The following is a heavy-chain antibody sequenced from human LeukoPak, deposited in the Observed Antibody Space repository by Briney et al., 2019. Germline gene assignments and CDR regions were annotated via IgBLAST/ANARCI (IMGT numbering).Heavy chain of an antibody. J-gene: IGHJ4*02. V-gene: IGHV3-43D*03. CDR3: PQDGDSAGWYFDS. D-gene: IGHD6-19*01. CDR2: ISWDGGST. Sequence: GGTLRLSCAASGFTFDDYAMHWVRQAPGKGLEWVSLISWDGGSTYYADSVKGRFSVSRDNSKNTLYLQMNSLRPQDTALYYCPQDGDSAGWYFDSWGRGPLVTVS. CDR1: GFTFDDYA.